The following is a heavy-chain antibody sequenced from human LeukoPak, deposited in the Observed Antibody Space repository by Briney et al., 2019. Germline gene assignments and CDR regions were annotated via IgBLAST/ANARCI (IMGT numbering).Heavy chain of an antibody. CDR3: ASRYDSYYYGMDV. V-gene: IGHV4-31*03. CDR2: IFYSGTT. CDR1: GDSVSSGDFY. D-gene: IGHD3-3*01. J-gene: IGHJ6*02. Sequence: SETLSLTCTVSGDSVSSGDFYWSWIRQHPGKGLEWIGYIFYSGTTHSNPSLKSRVTISLDTSKNQFSLKLNSVTAADTAVYYCASRYDSYYYGMDVWGQGTTVTVSS.